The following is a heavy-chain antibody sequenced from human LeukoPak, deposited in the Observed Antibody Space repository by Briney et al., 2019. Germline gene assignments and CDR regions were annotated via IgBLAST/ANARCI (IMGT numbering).Heavy chain of an antibody. D-gene: IGHD5-12*01. CDR1: GFTFSNYW. V-gene: IGHV3-74*01. CDR3: ARGSGYDYRSFDY. J-gene: IGHJ4*02. Sequence: GGSLRLSCAASGFTFSNYWMHWVRQAPGKGLVWVSRIYSAGSTTAYADSVKGRFTISRDNAKNTLYLQMNSLRAEDTAVYYCARGSGYDYRSFDYWGQGTLVTVSS. CDR2: IYSAGSTT.